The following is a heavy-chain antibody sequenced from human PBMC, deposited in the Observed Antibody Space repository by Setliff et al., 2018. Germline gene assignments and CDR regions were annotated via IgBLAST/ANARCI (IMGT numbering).Heavy chain of an antibody. CDR3: VREGYSEYFQD. D-gene: IGHD1-1*01. CDR1: GGSISSGSDY. V-gene: IGHV4-61*09. Sequence: PSETLSLTCSVSGGSISSGSDYWTWIRQPAGKGLEWIGHIYTSGSTKYNPSLKSRVTISVDTSKNQFSLKLSSVTAADTAVYYCVREGYSEYFQDWGRGTLVTVSS. J-gene: IGHJ1*01. CDR2: IYTSGST.